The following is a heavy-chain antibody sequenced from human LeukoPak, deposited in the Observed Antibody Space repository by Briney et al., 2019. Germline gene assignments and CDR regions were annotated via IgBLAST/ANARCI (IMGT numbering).Heavy chain of an antibody. CDR1: GGSISSSSYY. CDR3: ARLGAPNWFDP. J-gene: IGHJ5*02. Sequence: SETLTLTCTVSGGSISSSSYYWGWIRQPPGKGLDWIGSIYYSGSIYYNPHLKSRVTISVDTSKHQFSLKLSSVTAADTAVYYCARLGAPNWFDPWGQGTLVTVSS. CDR2: IYYSGSI. V-gene: IGHV4-39*01.